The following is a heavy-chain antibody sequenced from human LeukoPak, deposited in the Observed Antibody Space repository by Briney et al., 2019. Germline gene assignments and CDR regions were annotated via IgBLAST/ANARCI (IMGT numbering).Heavy chain of an antibody. CDR3: ARDTHDYPYYMDV. V-gene: IGHV4-30-4*08. Sequence: SQTLSLTCTVSGDSISNDDSYWSWIRQSPGKGLEWIGYIYYSGNTYYNPSLESRVTISVDTSKNQFSLKLSSVTAADTAVYYCARDTHDYPYYMDVWGRGTTVTVSS. J-gene: IGHJ6*03. D-gene: IGHD2-2*02. CDR2: IYYSGNT. CDR1: GDSISNDDSY.